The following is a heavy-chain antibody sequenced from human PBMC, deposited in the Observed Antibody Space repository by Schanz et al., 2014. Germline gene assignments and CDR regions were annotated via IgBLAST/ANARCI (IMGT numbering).Heavy chain of an antibody. CDR1: GGSIRGYY. CDR3: ARDGLGADY. J-gene: IGHJ4*02. V-gene: IGHV4-4*07. Sequence: QVQLQESGPGLVKPSETLSLTCTVSGGSIRGYYCSWIRQPPGKGLEWIGRIYSNGISHYNPSLESRVTMSVDTSKNQISLRLRSVTEADTAVYYCARDGLGADYWGQGTLVTVSA. CDR2: IYSNGIS.